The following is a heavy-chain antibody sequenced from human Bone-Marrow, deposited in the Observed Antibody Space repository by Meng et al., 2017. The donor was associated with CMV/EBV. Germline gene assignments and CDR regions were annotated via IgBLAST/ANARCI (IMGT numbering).Heavy chain of an antibody. Sequence: ASVKVFCKASGYTFTSYGISWVRQAPGQGLEWMGWISAYNGNTNYAQKLQGRVTMTTDTSTSTDYMELRSLRSDDTAVYYCARTASYYYGMDVWGQGTTVTVSS. CDR2: ISAYNGNT. V-gene: IGHV1-18*01. D-gene: IGHD5-18*01. CDR1: GYTFTSYG. J-gene: IGHJ6*02. CDR3: ARTASYYYGMDV.